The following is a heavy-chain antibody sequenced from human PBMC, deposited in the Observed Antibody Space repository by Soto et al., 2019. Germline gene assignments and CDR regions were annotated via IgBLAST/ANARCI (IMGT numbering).Heavy chain of an antibody. V-gene: IGHV4-34*01. CDR2: VNHGST. Sequence: QVQLLQWGAGLLKPSETLSLTCGGHGGSFSGNHWSWVRQPPGKGLEWIAEVNHGSTNYNPSLKSRVSISEDPSKTQISLKLTSVTAADTAVYYCARGPKYFDSVDLWGQGTLVTVSS. CDR1: GGSFSGNH. J-gene: IGHJ5*02. CDR3: ARGPKYFDSVDL. D-gene: IGHD3-9*01.